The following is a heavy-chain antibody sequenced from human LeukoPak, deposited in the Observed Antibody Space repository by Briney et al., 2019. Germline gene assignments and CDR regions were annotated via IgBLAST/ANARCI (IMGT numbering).Heavy chain of an antibody. J-gene: IGHJ5*02. V-gene: IGHV4-39*07. CDR3: ARDAWPEAWFDP. D-gene: IGHD5-12*01. CDR1: GGSISSSSYY. CDR2: IYYRGST. Sequence: PSETLSLTCTVSGGSISSSSYYWGRIRQPPGKGLDWIGSIYYRGSTYYNPYLKSRVTISVATSKNQFSLKLSSVTAADTAVYYCARDAWPEAWFDPWGQGTLVTVSS.